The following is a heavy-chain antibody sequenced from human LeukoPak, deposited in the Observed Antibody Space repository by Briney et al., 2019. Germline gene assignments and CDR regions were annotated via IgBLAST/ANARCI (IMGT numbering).Heavy chain of an antibody. CDR3: ARGHDSSGYYPRYFDY. V-gene: IGHV3-21*01. D-gene: IGHD3-22*01. J-gene: IGHJ4*02. Sequence: GSLRLSCAASGFTFSSYSMNWVRQAPGKGLEWVSSISSSSSYIYYADSVKGRFTISRDNAKNSLYLQMNSLRAEDTAVHYCARGHDSSGYYPRYFDYWGQGTLVTVSS. CDR1: GFTFSSYS. CDR2: ISSSSSYI.